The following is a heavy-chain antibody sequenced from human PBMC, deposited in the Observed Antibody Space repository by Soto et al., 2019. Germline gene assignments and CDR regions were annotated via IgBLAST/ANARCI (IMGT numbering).Heavy chain of an antibody. V-gene: IGHV5-51*01. Sequence: PWESLKISCKGSGYSFTSYWIGWVRQMPGKGLEWMGIIYPGDSDTRYSPSFQGQVTISADKSISTAYLQWSSLKASDTAMYYCAGGGWDTSYYDSSGSKTGAFDIWGQGTMVTVSS. D-gene: IGHD3-22*01. J-gene: IGHJ3*02. CDR3: AGGGWDTSYYDSSGSKTGAFDI. CDR1: GYSFTSYW. CDR2: IYPGDSDT.